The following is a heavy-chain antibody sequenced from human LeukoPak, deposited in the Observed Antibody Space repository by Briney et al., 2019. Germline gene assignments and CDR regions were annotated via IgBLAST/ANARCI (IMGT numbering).Heavy chain of an antibody. J-gene: IGHJ4*02. CDR2: IKQDGSAK. Sequence: GGSLRLSCAAFGFTLSNYWMSWVRQAPGKGLEWVANIKQDGSAKYYVDSVKGRFTISRDNAKNSLYLQMDSLRAEDTAVYYCARIKDSSTRFDYWGQGTLVTVSS. V-gene: IGHV3-7*01. CDR1: GFTLSNYW. CDR3: ARIKDSSTRFDY. D-gene: IGHD6-19*01.